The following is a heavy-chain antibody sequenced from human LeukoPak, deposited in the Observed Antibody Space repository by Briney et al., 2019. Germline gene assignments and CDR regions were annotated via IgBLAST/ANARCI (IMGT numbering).Heavy chain of an antibody. CDR1: GFNFYYFA. J-gene: IGHJ4*02. V-gene: IGHV3-23*01. CDR3: SRIKYGGNSGYHFDY. Sequence: AGGSLRLSCSPPGFNFYYFAMSWIRQAPGKRLEWVSTIGDSGSGGSYADSVRGRFTISRDNSKNMVYLHMHSLRVDDSAVYYCSRIKYGGNSGYHFDYWGQGTLVTVSS. D-gene: IGHD4-23*01. CDR2: IGDSGSGG.